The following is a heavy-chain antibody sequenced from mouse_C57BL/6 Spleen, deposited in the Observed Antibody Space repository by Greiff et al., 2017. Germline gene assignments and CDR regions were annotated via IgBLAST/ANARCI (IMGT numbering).Heavy chain of an antibody. J-gene: IGHJ4*01. Sequence: EVKVVESGEGLVKPGGSLKLSCAASGFTYSSYAMSWVRQTPEKRLEWVAYISSGGDYIYYADTVKGRFTISRDNARNTLYLQMSSLKSEDTAMYYCTGNSLDYWGQGTSVTVSS. V-gene: IGHV5-9-1*02. CDR2: ISSGGDYI. CDR3: TGNSLDY. CDR1: GFTYSSYA.